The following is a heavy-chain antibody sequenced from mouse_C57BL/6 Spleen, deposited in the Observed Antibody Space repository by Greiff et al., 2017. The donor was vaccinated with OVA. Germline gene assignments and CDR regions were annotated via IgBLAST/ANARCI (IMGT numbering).Heavy chain of an antibody. V-gene: IGHV1-82*01. Sequence: VQLQQSGPELVKPGASVKISCKASGYAFSSSWMNWVKQRPGKGLEWIGRIYPGDGDTKYNGKFKGKATLTADKSSSTAYMQLSSLTSEDSAVYFCARLVGNYFDYWGQGTTLTVSS. J-gene: IGHJ2*01. CDR1: GYAFSSSW. D-gene: IGHD1-1*02. CDR2: IYPGDGDT. CDR3: ARLVGNYFDY.